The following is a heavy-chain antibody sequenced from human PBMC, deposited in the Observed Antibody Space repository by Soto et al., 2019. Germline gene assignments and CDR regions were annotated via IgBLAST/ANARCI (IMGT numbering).Heavy chain of an antibody. CDR1: GFTFSSYG. J-gene: IGHJ6*02. CDR3: AKDWSGARGYYYGMDV. Sequence: VGSLRLSCAASGFTFSSYGMHWVRQAPGKGLEWVAVISYDGSNKYYADSVKGRFTISRDNSKNTLYLQMNSLRAEDTAVYYCAKDWSGARGYYYGMDVWGQGTTVTVSS. V-gene: IGHV3-30*18. D-gene: IGHD1-26*01. CDR2: ISYDGSNK.